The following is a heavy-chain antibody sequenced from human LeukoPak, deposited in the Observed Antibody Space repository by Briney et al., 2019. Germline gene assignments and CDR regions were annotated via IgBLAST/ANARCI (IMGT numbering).Heavy chain of an antibody. CDR2: ISYDGSNK. J-gene: IGHJ4*02. CDR1: GFTFSSFA. D-gene: IGHD6-13*01. V-gene: IGHV3-30-3*01. Sequence: GGSLRLSCPASGFTFSSFAMHWVRQPPGKGREWVAVISYDGSNKYYADSVKGRFTISSENSKNTLYLQMNSLRAEDTAVYYCAIDLGGAAAEFAYWGQGTLVTVSS. CDR3: AIDLGGAAAEFAY.